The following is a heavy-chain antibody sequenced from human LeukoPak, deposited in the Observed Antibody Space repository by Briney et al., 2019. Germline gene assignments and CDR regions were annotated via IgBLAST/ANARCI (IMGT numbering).Heavy chain of an antibody. D-gene: IGHD3-10*01. J-gene: IGHJ6*02. Sequence: PSETLSLTCTVSGGSISSYYWSWIRQPPGKGLEWIGYIYYSGSTNYNPSLKSRVTISVDTSKNQFSLKLSSVTAADTAVCYCARDRMMVRGLSYYYYGMDVWGQGTTVTVSS. CDR2: IYYSGST. CDR1: GGSISSYY. CDR3: ARDRMMVRGLSYYYYGMDV. V-gene: IGHV4-59*01.